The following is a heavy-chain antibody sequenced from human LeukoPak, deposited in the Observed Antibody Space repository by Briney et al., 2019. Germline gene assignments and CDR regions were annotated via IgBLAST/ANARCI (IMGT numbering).Heavy chain of an antibody. V-gene: IGHV3-30-3*01. Sequence: GGSLRLSCAASGFTFSVATMHWVRQAPGKGLEWVALISSDGSDKYYADSVKSRFTISRDNSKSTLYLQMNSLSAEDTAVYYCARNQMAVPGYYFDYWGQGTLVTVSS. J-gene: IGHJ4*02. CDR2: ISSDGSDK. D-gene: IGHD6-19*01. CDR1: GFTFSVAT. CDR3: ARNQMAVPGYYFDY.